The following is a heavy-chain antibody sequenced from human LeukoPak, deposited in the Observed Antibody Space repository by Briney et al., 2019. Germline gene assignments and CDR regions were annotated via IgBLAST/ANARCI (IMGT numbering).Heavy chain of an antibody. CDR2: FDPEDGET. CDR3: ATVVRSPRYCSSTSCYAGWFDP. J-gene: IGHJ5*02. D-gene: IGHD2-2*01. V-gene: IGHV1-24*01. CDR1: GYTLTELS. Sequence: GASVQVSCKVSGYTLTELSMHWVRQAPGKGLEWMGGFDPEDGETIYAQKFQGRVTMTEDTSTDTAYMELSSLRSEDTAVYYCATVVRSPRYCSSTSCYAGWFDPWGQGTLVTVSS.